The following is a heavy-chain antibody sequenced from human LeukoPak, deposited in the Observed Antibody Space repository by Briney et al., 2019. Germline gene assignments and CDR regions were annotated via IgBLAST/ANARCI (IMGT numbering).Heavy chain of an antibody. V-gene: IGHV3-74*01. CDR1: GFTFSSYW. CDR2: INSDGSST. J-gene: IGHJ5*02. D-gene: IGHD3-10*01. CDR3: ASSRITAMNWFDP. Sequence: PGGSLRLSCAASGFTFSSYWMHWVRHAPGKGLVWVSRINSDGSSTSYADSVKGRFTISRDNAKNTLYLQMNSQRAEDTAVYYCASSRITAMNWFDPWGQGTLVTVSS.